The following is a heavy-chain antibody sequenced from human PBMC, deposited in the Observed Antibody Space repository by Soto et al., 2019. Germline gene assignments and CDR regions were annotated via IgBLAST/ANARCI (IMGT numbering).Heavy chain of an antibody. V-gene: IGHV3-11*01. J-gene: IGHJ2*01. CDR2: ISSSSYTI. D-gene: IGHD4-17*01. Sequence: GGSLRLSCAASGFTFNDYQMSWIRQAAGKRLEWLSYISSSSYTISYADSVKGRFTISRDNAKNSLYLQLTSVRAEDTAVYYCVRMVTTAQWYFDLWGRGTLVTVPQ. CDR3: VRMVTTAQWYFDL. CDR1: GFTFNDYQ.